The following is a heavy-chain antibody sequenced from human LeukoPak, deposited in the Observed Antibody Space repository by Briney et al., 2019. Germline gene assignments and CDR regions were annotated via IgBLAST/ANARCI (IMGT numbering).Heavy chain of an antibody. Sequence: ASVKVSRKVSGYTLTELSMHWVRQAPGKGLEWMGGFDPEDGETIYAQKFQGRVTMTEDTSTDTAYMELSSLRSEDTAVYYCATAGGSGLRGDYGMDVWGQGTTVTVSS. CDR3: ATAGGSGLRGDYGMDV. J-gene: IGHJ6*02. D-gene: IGHD6-19*01. V-gene: IGHV1-24*01. CDR2: FDPEDGET. CDR1: GYTLTELS.